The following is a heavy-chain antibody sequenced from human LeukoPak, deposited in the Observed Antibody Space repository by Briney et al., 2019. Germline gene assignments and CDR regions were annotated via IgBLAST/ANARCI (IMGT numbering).Heavy chain of an antibody. CDR2: IYYSGNT. CDR3: ARETDGYNANFDY. D-gene: IGHD5-24*01. Sequence: SETLSLTCTVSGGSISSYYRSWIRQPPGKGLEWIGYIYYSGNTNYNPSLKSRVTISLDTSKNQFSLKLSSVSAADTAVYYCARETDGYNANFDYWGQGTLVTVSS. V-gene: IGHV4-59*01. CDR1: GGSISSYY. J-gene: IGHJ4*02.